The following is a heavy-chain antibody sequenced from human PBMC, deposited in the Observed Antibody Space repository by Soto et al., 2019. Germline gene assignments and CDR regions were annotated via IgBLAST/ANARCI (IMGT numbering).Heavy chain of an antibody. CDR3: AYHSSAWFKPSFYFDY. CDR1: GGSCIGYY. V-gene: IGHV4-34*03. Sequence: SETLSLTSAVYGGSCIGYYWSWIRKPPGKGLEWIGEINHSGSTNYNPSLKSRVTISVDTSKNQFSLKLSTLMTEDTAVYYCAYHSSAWFKPSFYFDYWGQGALFTVSS. CDR2: INHSGST. J-gene: IGHJ4*02. D-gene: IGHD6-13*01.